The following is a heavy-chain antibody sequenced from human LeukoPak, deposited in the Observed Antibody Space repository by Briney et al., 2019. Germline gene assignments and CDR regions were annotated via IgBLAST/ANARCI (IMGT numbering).Heavy chain of an antibody. V-gene: IGHV1-8*01. Sequence: ASVKVSCKASGYTFTSHDIIWVRQATGQGLEWVGWMNPNSGYTGHAQKFQGRVTLTKDTSVSTAYMELSSLRSEDTAVYYCASNSGGLGYWGQGTLVTDSS. CDR3: ASNSGGLGY. J-gene: IGHJ4*02. CDR1: GYTFTSHD. D-gene: IGHD3-16*01. CDR2: MNPNSGYT.